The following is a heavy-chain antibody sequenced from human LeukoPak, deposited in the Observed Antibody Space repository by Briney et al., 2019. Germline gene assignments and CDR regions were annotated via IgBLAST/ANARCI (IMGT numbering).Heavy chain of an antibody. CDR1: GGTFSSYA. CDR2: IIPILGIA. J-gene: IGHJ6*02. D-gene: IGHD3-10*01. V-gene: IGHV1-69*04. CDR3: ALGGYYAGMDV. Sequence: SVKVSCKASGGTFSSYAISWVRQAPGQGLEWTGRIIPILGIANYAQKFQGRVTITADKSTSTAYMELSSLRSEDTAVYYCALGGYYAGMDVWGQGTTVTVSS.